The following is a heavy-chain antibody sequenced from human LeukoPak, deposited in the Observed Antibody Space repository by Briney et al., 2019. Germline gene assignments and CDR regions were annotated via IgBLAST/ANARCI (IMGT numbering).Heavy chain of an antibody. D-gene: IGHD4-17*01. V-gene: IGHV3-23*01. Sequence: GGSLRLSCVASGFIFSSYAMSWVRQAPGKGLEWVSGISGSGDSAFYADSVKGRFTISRDNAKNTLYLEMNSLRAEDTAVYYCANLYGDYGDYWGQGNLVTVSS. CDR1: GFIFSSYA. J-gene: IGHJ4*02. CDR2: ISGSGDSA. CDR3: ANLYGDYGDY.